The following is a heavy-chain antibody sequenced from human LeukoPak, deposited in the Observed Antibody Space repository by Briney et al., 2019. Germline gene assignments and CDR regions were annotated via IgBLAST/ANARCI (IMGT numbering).Heavy chain of an antibody. D-gene: IGHD5-18*01. CDR2: MNPNSGNT. V-gene: IGHV1-8*01. Sequence: ASVKVSCKASGYTFTSYDINWVRQATGQGLEWMGWMNPNSGNTGYAQKFQGRVTMTRYTAISTAYLELSGLRSEDTAGYYCARGRRIQLWFTETLPGYWGQGTLVTVSS. J-gene: IGHJ4*02. CDR1: GYTFTSYD. CDR3: ARGRRIQLWFTETLPGY.